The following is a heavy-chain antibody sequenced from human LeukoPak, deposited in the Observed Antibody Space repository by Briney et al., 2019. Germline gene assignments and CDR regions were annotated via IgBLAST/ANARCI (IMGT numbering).Heavy chain of an antibody. CDR1: GYTFTSYG. V-gene: IGHV1-18*01. CDR3: ASGHCSSTSCYLYYYMDV. D-gene: IGHD2-2*03. CDR2: ISAYKGNT. Sequence: ASVKVSCKASGYTFTSYGISWVRQAPGQGLEWMGWISAYKGNTNYAQKLQGRVTMTTDTSTSTAYMELRSLRSDDTAVYYCASGHCSSTSCYLYYYMDVWGKGTTVTVSS. J-gene: IGHJ6*03.